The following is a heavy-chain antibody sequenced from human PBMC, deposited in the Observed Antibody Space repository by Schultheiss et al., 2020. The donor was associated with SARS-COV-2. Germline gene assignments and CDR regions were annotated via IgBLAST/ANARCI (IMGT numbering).Heavy chain of an antibody. CDR1: GGSISSGGYY. V-gene: IGHV4-61*08. CDR2: IYYSGST. J-gene: IGHJ4*02. D-gene: IGHD3-10*01. CDR3: ARGRITMVRGVIKNYFDY. Sequence: SETLSLTCTVSGGSISSGGYYWSWIRQPPGKGLEWIGYIYYSGSTNYNPSLKSRVTISVDTSKNQFSLKLSSVTAADTAVYYCARGRITMVRGVIKNYFDYWGQGTLVTVSS.